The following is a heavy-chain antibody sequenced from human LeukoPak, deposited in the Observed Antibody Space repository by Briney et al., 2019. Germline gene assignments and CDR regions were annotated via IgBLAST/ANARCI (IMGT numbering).Heavy chain of an antibody. D-gene: IGHD3-22*01. V-gene: IGHV3-53*01. CDR2: IYSGGST. Sequence: GGSLRLSCAASGFTVSSNYVSWVRQAPGKGLEWVSVIYSGGSTYYADSVKSRFTISRDNSKNTLYLQMNSLRAEDTAVYYCARLDRRGYYFDYWGQGTLVTVSS. CDR3: ARLDRRGYYFDY. CDR1: GFTVSSNY. J-gene: IGHJ4*02.